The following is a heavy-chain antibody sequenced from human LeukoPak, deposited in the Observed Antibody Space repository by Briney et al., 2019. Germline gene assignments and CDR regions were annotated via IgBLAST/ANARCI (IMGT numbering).Heavy chain of an antibody. J-gene: IGHJ4*02. CDR2: IYPGDSDT. CDR3: ARGGSGWFHNYDY. CDR1: GYSFTTYW. Sequence: PGESLKISCKGSGYSFTTYWIVWVRQLPGKGLEWMGIIYPGDSDTRYSPSFQGQVTISVDKSISTAFRQWSSLKASDTAVYYCARGGSGWFHNYDYWGQGTLVTVSS. D-gene: IGHD6-19*01. V-gene: IGHV5-51*01.